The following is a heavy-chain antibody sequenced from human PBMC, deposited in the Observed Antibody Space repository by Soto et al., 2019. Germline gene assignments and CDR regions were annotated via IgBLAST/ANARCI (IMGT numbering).Heavy chain of an antibody. J-gene: IGHJ4*02. CDR3: ARADPDASVAY. Sequence: SETLSLTCAVSGDSVTSVNYFWTWIRQPPGGGLEWIGYISNSGISKYNPSLKSRVAMSQDTSKNQFSLNLHSVTAADTAVYYCARADPDASVAYWGQGTLVTVSS. CDR2: ISNSGIS. CDR1: GDSVTSVNYF. V-gene: IGHV4-61*01. D-gene: IGHD3-16*01.